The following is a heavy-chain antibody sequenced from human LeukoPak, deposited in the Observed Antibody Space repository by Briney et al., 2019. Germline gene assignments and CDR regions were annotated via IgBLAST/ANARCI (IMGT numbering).Heavy chain of an antibody. CDR2: ITTSSTYT. J-gene: IGHJ6*03. CDR1: GFTFGDYA. CDR3: ARDPYSGTYGNTYYYYMDV. Sequence: PGGSLRLSCTASGFTFGDYAMSWFRQTPGKGLEWISSITTSSTYTFYADSVKGRFTISRDNARNSLYLQMNSLRVEDTAVYYCARDPYSGTYGNTYYYYMDVWGKGTTVTISS. V-gene: IGHV3-21*01. D-gene: IGHD1-26*01.